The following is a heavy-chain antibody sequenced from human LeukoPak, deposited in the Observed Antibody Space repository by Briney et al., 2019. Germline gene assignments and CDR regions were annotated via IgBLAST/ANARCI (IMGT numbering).Heavy chain of an antibody. V-gene: IGHV1-18*01. CDR3: ARGGNYDFWSGYSVPPDY. CDR1: GYTFTSYG. D-gene: IGHD3-3*01. J-gene: IGHJ4*02. Sequence: GASVKVSCKASGYTFTSYGISWVRQAPGQGLEWMGWISAYNGNTNYAQKLQGRVTMTTDTSTSTAYMELRSLRSVDTAVYYCARGGNYDFWSGYSVPPDYWGQGTLVTVSS. CDR2: ISAYNGNT.